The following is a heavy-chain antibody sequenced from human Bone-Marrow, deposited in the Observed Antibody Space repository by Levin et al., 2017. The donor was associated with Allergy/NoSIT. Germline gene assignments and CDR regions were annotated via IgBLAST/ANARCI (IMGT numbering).Heavy chain of an antibody. CDR1: RFTFSGYW. CDR2: IKQDGSEK. V-gene: IGHV3-7*01. CDR3: ARDQGGPNIAVDATRYWYSDL. D-gene: IGHD6-19*01. Sequence: GGSLRLSCAASRFTFSGYWMSWVRQAPGKGLEWVANIKQDGSEKYYVDSVKGRFTISRDNAKNTLSLQMNRLRAEDTAIYYCARDQGGPNIAVDATRYWYSDLWGRGTLVAVSS. J-gene: IGHJ2*01.